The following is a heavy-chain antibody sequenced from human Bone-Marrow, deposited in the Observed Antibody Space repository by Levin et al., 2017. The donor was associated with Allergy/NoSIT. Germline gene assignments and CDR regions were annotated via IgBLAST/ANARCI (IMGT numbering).Heavy chain of an antibody. CDR2: ISYDGSNK. CDR1: GFTFSSYA. Sequence: LSLTCAASGFTFSSYAMHWVRQAPGKGLEWVAVISYDGSNKYYADSVKGRFTISRDNSKNTLYLQMNSLRAEDTAVYYCARAYQYCSSTSCSEGSQYYFDYWGQGTLVTVSS. J-gene: IGHJ4*02. V-gene: IGHV3-30-3*01. D-gene: IGHD2-2*01. CDR3: ARAYQYCSSTSCSEGSQYYFDY.